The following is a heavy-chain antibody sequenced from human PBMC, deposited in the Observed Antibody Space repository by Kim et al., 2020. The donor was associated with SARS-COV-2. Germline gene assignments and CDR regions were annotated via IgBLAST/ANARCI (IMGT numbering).Heavy chain of an antibody. V-gene: IGHV1-2*02. CDR2: INPNSGGT. Sequence: ASMKVSCKTSGYTFIGYYMHWVRQAPGQGLEWMGWINPNSGGTNYAQKFQGRVTMTRDTSISTAYMELSRLRSDDTAVYYCARDYYDSSGYAQPFDYWGQ. J-gene: IGHJ4*02. CDR1: GYTFIGYY. D-gene: IGHD3-22*01. CDR3: ARDYYDSSGYAQPFDY.